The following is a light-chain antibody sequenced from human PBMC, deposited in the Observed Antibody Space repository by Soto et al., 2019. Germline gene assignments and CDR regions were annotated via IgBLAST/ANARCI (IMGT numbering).Light chain of an antibody. V-gene: IGKV1-17*01. CDR2: AAS. CDR3: LQHYNYPRT. CDR1: QGIRNE. Sequence: DIQMTQSPSSLSASVGDRVTITCRASQGIRNELGWYQQKPGKAPKRLIYAASSLQSGVPSRFSGSGSGTEFTLTVSSLQPEDFASYYCLQHYNYPRTFGQGTKVEIK. J-gene: IGKJ1*01.